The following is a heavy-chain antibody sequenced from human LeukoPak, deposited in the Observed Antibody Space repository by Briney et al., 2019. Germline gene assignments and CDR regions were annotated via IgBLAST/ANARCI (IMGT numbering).Heavy chain of an antibody. J-gene: IGHJ4*02. D-gene: IGHD6-19*01. CDR1: GGSISSYY. Sequence: SETLSLTCTVSGGSISSYYWSWIRQPPGKGLEWIGEINHSGSTNYNPSLKSRVTISVDTSKNQFSLKLSSVTAADTAVYYCARGETGIAVAGINYWGQGTLVTVSS. V-gene: IGHV4-34*01. CDR3: ARGETGIAVAGINY. CDR2: INHSGST.